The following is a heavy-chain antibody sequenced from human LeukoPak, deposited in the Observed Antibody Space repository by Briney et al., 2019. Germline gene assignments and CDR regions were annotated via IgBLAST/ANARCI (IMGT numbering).Heavy chain of an antibody. V-gene: IGHV1-58*01. CDR2: IVVGSGNT. CDR1: GFTFTSSA. D-gene: IGHD5-18*01. CDR3: ARTKGYSYGYDRYAFDI. Sequence: SVKVSCKASGFTFTSSAVQWVRQARGQRLEWIGWIVVGSGNTNYAQKFQGRVTITRNTSISTAYMELSSLRSEDTAVYYCARTKGYSYGYDRYAFDIWGQGTMVTVSS. J-gene: IGHJ3*02.